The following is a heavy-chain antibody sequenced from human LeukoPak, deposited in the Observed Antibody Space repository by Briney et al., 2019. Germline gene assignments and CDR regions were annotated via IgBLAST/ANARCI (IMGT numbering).Heavy chain of an antibody. J-gene: IGHJ4*02. D-gene: IGHD6-13*01. Sequence: PSETLSLTCTVSGGSFSGYYWSWIRQPPGKGLEWIGEINHSGSTNYNPSLKSRVTISVDPSKNQFSLKLSSVTAADTAVYYCARGGNSSRYDYWGQGTLVTVSS. V-gene: IGHV4-34*01. CDR2: INHSGST. CDR1: GGSFSGYY. CDR3: ARGGNSSRYDY.